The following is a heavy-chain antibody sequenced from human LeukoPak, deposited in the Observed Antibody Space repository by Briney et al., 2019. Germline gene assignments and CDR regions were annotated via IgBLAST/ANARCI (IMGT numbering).Heavy chain of an antibody. CDR2: IRYDGSNK. CDR3: AKVKWELRTDWFDP. Sequence: GGSLRLSCAASGFTFSSYGMHWVRQAPGKGLEWVTFIRYDGSNKYYADSVKGRFTISRDDSKNTLYLQMNSLRAEDTAVYYCAKVKWELRTDWFDPWGQGTLVTVSS. V-gene: IGHV3-30*02. D-gene: IGHD1-26*01. J-gene: IGHJ5*02. CDR1: GFTFSSYG.